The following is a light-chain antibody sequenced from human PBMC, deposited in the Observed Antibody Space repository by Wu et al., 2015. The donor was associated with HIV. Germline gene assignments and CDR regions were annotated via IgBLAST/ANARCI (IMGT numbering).Light chain of an antibody. V-gene: IGKV3-20*01. Sequence: EIVLTQSPGTLSLSPGERATLSCRSSQTIINNYLAWYQQKPGQAPRLLIFGASSRATGIPDRFSGSGSGTDFTLTINRLEPGDFAVYYCQQYLDSRTFGQGTKVEIK. CDR2: GAS. J-gene: IGKJ1*01. CDR3: QQYLDSRT. CDR1: QTIINNY.